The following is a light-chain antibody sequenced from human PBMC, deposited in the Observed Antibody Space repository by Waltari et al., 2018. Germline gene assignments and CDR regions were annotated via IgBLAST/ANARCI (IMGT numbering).Light chain of an antibody. J-gene: IGKJ3*01. CDR3: QQYYSTGT. CDR2: DAS. V-gene: IGKV1-5*01. Sequence: DIQMTQSPSTLSAFVGDRVTITCRASQSVSNWLAWYQQKPGKATKLLIYDASKLERGVPSRFSGSGSGTEFTLTISSLQAEDVAVYYCQQYYSTGTFGPGTKVDIK. CDR1: QSVSNW.